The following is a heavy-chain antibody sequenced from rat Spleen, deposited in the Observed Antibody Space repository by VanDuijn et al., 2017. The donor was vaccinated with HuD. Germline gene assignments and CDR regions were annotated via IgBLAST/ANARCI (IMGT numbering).Heavy chain of an antibody. CDR2: ISPSGGST. Sequence: EVQLVESGGGLVQPGRSLKLSCAASGFTFSNYGMHWIRQAPTKGLEWVASISPSGGSTHYRDSVKGRFTISRDNAKSTLHLQMDSLRSEDTATYYCTTWDYYDNRFDYWGQGVMVTVSS. CDR1: GFTFSNYG. J-gene: IGHJ2*01. CDR3: TTWDYYDNRFDY. V-gene: IGHV5-19*01. D-gene: IGHD1-6*01.